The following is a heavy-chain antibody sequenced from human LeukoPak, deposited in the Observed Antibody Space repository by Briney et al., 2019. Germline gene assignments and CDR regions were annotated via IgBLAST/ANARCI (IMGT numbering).Heavy chain of an antibody. CDR3: AKSRATDFDY. V-gene: IGHV3-43*02. J-gene: IGHJ4*02. CDR1: GFTFDDYA. Sequence: PGGSLRLSCAASGFTFDDYAMHWVGQAPGKGLEWVSLISGDSTYYADSVKGRFTISRDNSKNSLYLQMNSLRTEDTALYYCAKSRATDFDYWGQGTLVTVSS. CDR2: ISGDST. D-gene: IGHD1-26*01.